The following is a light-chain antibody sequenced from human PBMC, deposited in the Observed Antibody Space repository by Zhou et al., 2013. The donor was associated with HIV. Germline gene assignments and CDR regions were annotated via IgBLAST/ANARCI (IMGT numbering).Light chain of an antibody. Sequence: DIQMTQSPSSLSASVGDRVTITCRASQGISDSLAWYQQKPGKAPKLLIYGASTLQSGVPSRFSGSGFGTDFTLTISSLQPEDVAIYYCQKYHSAPWTFGQGTKVEVK. J-gene: IGKJ1*01. CDR2: GAS. V-gene: IGKV1-27*01. CDR1: QGISDS. CDR3: QKYHSAPWT.